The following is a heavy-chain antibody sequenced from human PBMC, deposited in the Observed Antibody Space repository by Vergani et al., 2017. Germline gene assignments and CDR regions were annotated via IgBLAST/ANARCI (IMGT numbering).Heavy chain of an antibody. D-gene: IGHD3-16*01. CDR2: ISWNSGSI. J-gene: IGHJ4*02. Sequence: EVQLVESGGGLVQPGRSLRLSCAASGFTFDDYAMHWVRQAPGKGLEWVSGISWNSGSIGYADSVKGLFTISRDNAKNSLYLQMNSLRAEDTALYYCAKDRRGGSTGLFDYWGQGTLVTVSS. CDR1: GFTFDDYA. V-gene: IGHV3-9*01. CDR3: AKDRRGGSTGLFDY.